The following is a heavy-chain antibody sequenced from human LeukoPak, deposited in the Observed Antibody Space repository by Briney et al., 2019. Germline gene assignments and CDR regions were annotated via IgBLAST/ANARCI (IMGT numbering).Heavy chain of an antibody. CDR3: ARDQWSPDYYYGMDV. V-gene: IGHV4-34*01. Sequence: SETLSLTCAVYGGSFSGYYWSWIRQPPGKGLEWIGEINHSGGTNYNPSLKSRVTISVDTSKNQFSLKLSSVTAADTAVYYCARDQWSPDYYYGMDVWGQGTTVIVSS. CDR1: GGSFSGYY. CDR2: INHSGGT. J-gene: IGHJ6*02. D-gene: IGHD2-15*01.